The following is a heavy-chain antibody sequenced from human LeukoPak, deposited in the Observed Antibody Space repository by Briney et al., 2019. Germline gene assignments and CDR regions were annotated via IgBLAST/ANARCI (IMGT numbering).Heavy chain of an antibody. J-gene: IGHJ4*02. D-gene: IGHD3-22*01. Sequence: GGSLRLSCAASGFTFSSYSMNWVRQAPGKGLEWVSSISSSSSYIYYADSVKGRFTISRDNAKNSLYLQMNSLRAEDTAVYYCARAPRGGSGYYESWGQGTLVTVSS. CDR1: GFTFSSYS. CDR2: ISSSSSYI. CDR3: ARAPRGGSGYYES. V-gene: IGHV3-21*01.